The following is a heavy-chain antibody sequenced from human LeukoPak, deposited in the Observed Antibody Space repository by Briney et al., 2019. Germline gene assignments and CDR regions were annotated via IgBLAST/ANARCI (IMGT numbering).Heavy chain of an antibody. CDR3: ASYYYDSSGYTPDI. D-gene: IGHD3-22*01. CDR1: GGTSSSYA. CDR2: IIPIFGTA. Sequence: GASVKVSCKASGGTSSSYAISWVRQAPGQGLEWMGGIIPIFGTANYAQKFQGRVTVTTDESTSTAYMELSSLRSEDTAVYYCASYYYDSSGYTPDIWGQGTMVTVSS. V-gene: IGHV1-69*05. J-gene: IGHJ3*02.